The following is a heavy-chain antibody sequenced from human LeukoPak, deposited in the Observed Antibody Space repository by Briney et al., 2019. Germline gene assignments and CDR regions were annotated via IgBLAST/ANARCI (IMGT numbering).Heavy chain of an antibody. D-gene: IGHD6-6*01. J-gene: IGHJ6*03. Sequence: PSETLSLTCTVSGGSISSYYWSWVRQAPGKGLEWVANIKQDGSEKYYVDSVKGRFTISRDNAKNSLYLQMNSLRAEDTAVYYCARDSEGSSSFYYYYYMDVWGKGTTVTVPS. V-gene: IGHV3-7*01. CDR2: IKQDGSEK. CDR1: GGSISSYY. CDR3: ARDSEGSSSFYYYYYMDV.